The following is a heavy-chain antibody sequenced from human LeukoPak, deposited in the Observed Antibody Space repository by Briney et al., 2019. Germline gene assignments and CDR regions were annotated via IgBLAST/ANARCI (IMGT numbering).Heavy chain of an antibody. Sequence: GGSLRLSCAASGSAFSNYAMTWVRQAPGKGLEWVSAISGSGGGTFYADSVKGRFTISRDKSKDTLYLQMSSLRAEDTAVYYCAKNRYQLLPIFDYWGQGTLVTVSS. CDR1: GSAFSNYA. CDR2: ISGSGGGT. CDR3: AKNRYQLLPIFDY. V-gene: IGHV3-23*01. D-gene: IGHD2-2*01. J-gene: IGHJ4*02.